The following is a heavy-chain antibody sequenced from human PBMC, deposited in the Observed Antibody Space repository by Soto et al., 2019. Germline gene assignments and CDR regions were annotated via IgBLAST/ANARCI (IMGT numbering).Heavy chain of an antibody. CDR1: GDSVSSNSAA. CDR3: ARAGRITMVRGVITVLDYYYYYGMDV. V-gene: IGHV6-1*01. J-gene: IGHJ6*02. CDR2: TYYRSKWYN. D-gene: IGHD3-10*01. Sequence: PSQTLSLTCAISGDSVSSNSAAWNWIRQSPSRGLEWLGRTYYRSKWYNDYAVSVKSRITINPDTSKNQFSLQLNSVTPEDTAVYYCARAGRITMVRGVITVLDYYYYYGMDVWGQGTTVTVSS.